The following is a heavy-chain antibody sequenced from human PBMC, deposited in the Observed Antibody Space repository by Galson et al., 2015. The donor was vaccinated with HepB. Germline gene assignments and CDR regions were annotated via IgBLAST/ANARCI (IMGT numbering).Heavy chain of an antibody. V-gene: IGHV3-30-3*01. CDR1: GFTFRTYA. CDR3: ARGNYGGRLIWSRFNY. CDR2: ISHDGSSI. J-gene: IGHJ4*02. Sequence: SLRLSCAASGFTFRTYAMHWVRQAPGKGLEWVAVISHDGSSIYYADSVRGRFTISRDNSKDTLYLQMKSLRAEDTAVYSCARGNYGGRLIWSRFNYWGQGTLVTVSS. D-gene: IGHD4-23*01.